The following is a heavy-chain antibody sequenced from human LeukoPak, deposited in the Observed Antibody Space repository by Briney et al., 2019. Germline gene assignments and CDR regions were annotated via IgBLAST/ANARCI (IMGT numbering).Heavy chain of an antibody. CDR2: IYYTGAT. V-gene: IGHV4-59*01. J-gene: IGHJ4*02. CDR1: GGSIGSNY. Sequence: SETLSLTCTVSGGSIGSNYWTWIRQPPGKGLEYIGYIYYTGATNYNPSLKSRVTISVDTSKNQLSLKLSSVTAADTAMYYCARAYSSSWLIRFDYWGQGTLVTVSS. CDR3: ARAYSSSWLIRFDY. D-gene: IGHD6-13*01.